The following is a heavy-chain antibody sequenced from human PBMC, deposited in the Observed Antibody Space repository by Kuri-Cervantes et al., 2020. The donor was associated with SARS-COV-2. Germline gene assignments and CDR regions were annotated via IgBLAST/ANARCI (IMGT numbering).Heavy chain of an antibody. V-gene: IGHV3-74*01. J-gene: IGHJ6*02. CDR2: INSDGSST. CDR3: ARDNMVRGVQYYYYYGMDV. Sequence: GESLKISCAASGFTFSSYWMRWVRQAPGKGLVWVSRINSDGSSTSYADSVKGRFTISRDNAKNTLYLQMNSLRAEDTAVYYCARDNMVRGVQYYYYYGMDVWGQGTTVTVYS. CDR1: GFTFSSYW. D-gene: IGHD3-10*01.